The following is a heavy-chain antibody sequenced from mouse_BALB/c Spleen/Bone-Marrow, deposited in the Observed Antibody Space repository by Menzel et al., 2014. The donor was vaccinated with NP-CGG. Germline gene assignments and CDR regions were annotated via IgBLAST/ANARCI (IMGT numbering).Heavy chain of an antibody. J-gene: IGHJ2*01. D-gene: IGHD4-1*01. CDR3: ARLGRDY. V-gene: IGHV1S29*02. Sequence: VHVKQSGPELVKPGASVKISCKASGYTFTDYNMHWVKQSHGKSLEWIGYIYPYNGGTGYNQKFKSKATLTVDNSSSTAYMELRSLTSEDSAVYYCARLGRDYWGRGTPLTVSS. CDR2: IYPYNGGT. CDR1: GYTFTDYN.